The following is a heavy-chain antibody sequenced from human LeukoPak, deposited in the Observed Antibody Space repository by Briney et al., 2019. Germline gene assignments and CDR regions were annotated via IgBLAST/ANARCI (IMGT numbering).Heavy chain of an antibody. CDR2: ISAYNGNT. Sequence: ASVKVSCKASGYTFTSYGISWVRQAPGQGLEWMGWISAYNGNTNYAQKLQGRVTMTTDTSTSTAYMELRSLRSDDTAVYYCAGYCSGGSCYPYYYYGMDVWGQGTTVTVSS. V-gene: IGHV1-18*01. CDR1: GYTFTSYG. D-gene: IGHD2-15*01. CDR3: AGYCSGGSCYPYYYYGMDV. J-gene: IGHJ6*02.